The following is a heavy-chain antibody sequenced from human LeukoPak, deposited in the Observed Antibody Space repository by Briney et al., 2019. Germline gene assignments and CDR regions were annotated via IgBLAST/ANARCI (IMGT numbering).Heavy chain of an antibody. D-gene: IGHD6-13*01. CDR3: ARDDLSWYSGIDY. J-gene: IGHJ4*02. CDR1: GFTVSTNY. CDR2: IYTGGST. Sequence: GGSLRLSCGASGFTVSTNYMSRVRQAPGKGLEWVSVIYTGGSTYYADSVKGRFTISRDNSKNTLHLQMNSLRAEDTAVYYCARDDLSWYSGIDYWGQGVLVTVSS. V-gene: IGHV3-53*01.